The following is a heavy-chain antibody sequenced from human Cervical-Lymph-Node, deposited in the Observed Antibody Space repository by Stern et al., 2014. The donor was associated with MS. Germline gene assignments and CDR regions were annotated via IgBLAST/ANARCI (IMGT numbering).Heavy chain of an antibody. CDR1: GGSISSGADY. CDR2: IYYSGST. Sequence: QVQLQESGPGLVKPSQTLSLTCTVSGGSISSGADYWNWIRQHPGKGLEWIGYIYYSGSTAYNPSLKRRVIISADTSKKQFSLKLRSVTAADTAVYYCARGRQYYYASGSSPPDAFDIWGQGTMVTVSS. J-gene: IGHJ3*02. CDR3: ARGRQYYYASGSSPPDAFDI. D-gene: IGHD3-10*01. V-gene: IGHV4-31*03.